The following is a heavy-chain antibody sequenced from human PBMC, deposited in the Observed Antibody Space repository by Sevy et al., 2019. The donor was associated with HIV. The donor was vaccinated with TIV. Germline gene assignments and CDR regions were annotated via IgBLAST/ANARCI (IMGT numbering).Heavy chain of an antibody. Sequence: SETLSLTCTVSGDSISSAYYWGWIGQPPGKGLEWIGSMYHSGSTYYNPSLKSRVTISVDTSKNQFSLKLSSVTAADTAVYYCARDQADYGDNIYYWFDPWGQGTLVTVSS. CDR2: MYHSGST. CDR3: ARDQADYGDNIYYWFDP. J-gene: IGHJ5*02. V-gene: IGHV4-38-2*02. CDR1: GDSISSAYY. D-gene: IGHD4-17*01.